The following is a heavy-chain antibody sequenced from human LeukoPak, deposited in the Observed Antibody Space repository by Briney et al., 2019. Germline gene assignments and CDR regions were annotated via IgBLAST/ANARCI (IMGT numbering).Heavy chain of an antibody. CDR1: GGSISSYY. CDR2: IYYSGST. CDR3: ARDQRMVATNYYYGMDV. J-gene: IGHJ6*02. Sequence: KPSETLSLTCTVSGGSISSYYWSWIRQPPGKGLEWIGYIYYSGSTNYNPSLKSRVTISVDTSKNQFSLKLSSVTAADTAVYYCARDQRMVATNYYYGMDVWGQGTTVTVSS. D-gene: IGHD5-12*01. V-gene: IGHV4-59*01.